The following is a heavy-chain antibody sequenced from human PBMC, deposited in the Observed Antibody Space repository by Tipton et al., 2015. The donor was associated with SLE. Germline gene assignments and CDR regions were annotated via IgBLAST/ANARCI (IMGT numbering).Heavy chain of an antibody. Sequence: TLSLTCTVSGGSISSGSYYWSWIRQHPGKGLEWIGYIYYSGSTYYNPSLKSRVTMSVDTSKNQFSLKLSSVTAADTAVYYCAREDEGYDTYYYYYGMDVWGQGTTVTVSS. V-gene: IGHV4-31*03. D-gene: IGHD5-12*01. CDR1: GGSISSGSYY. CDR3: AREDEGYDTYYYYYGMDV. J-gene: IGHJ6*02. CDR2: IYYSGST.